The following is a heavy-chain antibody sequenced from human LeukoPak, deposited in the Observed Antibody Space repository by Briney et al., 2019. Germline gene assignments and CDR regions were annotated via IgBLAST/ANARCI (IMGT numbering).Heavy chain of an antibody. J-gene: IGHJ4*02. CDR2: INHSGST. CDR1: GGSFSGYY. D-gene: IGHD3-3*02. Sequence: SGTVSLTCAVYGGSFSGYYWSWIRQPPGKGLEWIGEINHSGSTNYNPSLKSRVTISVDTSKNQFSLKLSSVTAADTAVYYCARGGISWNYWGQGTLGTVSS. CDR3: ARGGISWNY. V-gene: IGHV4-34*01.